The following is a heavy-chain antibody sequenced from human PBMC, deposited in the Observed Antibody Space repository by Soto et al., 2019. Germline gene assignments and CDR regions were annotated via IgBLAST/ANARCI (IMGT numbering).Heavy chain of an antibody. Sequence: PSETLSLTCTVSGGSISSYYWSWIRQPPGKGLEWIGYIYYSGSTNYNPSLKSRATISVDTSKNQFSLKLSSVTAADTDVYYCASAVFLYDTAGPYYFDYWGQGTLVTVSS. CDR2: IYYSGST. D-gene: IGHD5-18*01. J-gene: IGHJ4*02. V-gene: IGHV4-59*01. CDR3: ASAVFLYDTAGPYYFDY. CDR1: GGSISSYY.